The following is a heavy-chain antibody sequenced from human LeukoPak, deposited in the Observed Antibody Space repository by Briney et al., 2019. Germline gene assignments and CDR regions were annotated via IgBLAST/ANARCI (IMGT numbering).Heavy chain of an antibody. CDR2: MNPNSGNT. D-gene: IGHD3-10*01. J-gene: IGHJ6*03. Sequence: ASVKVSCKASGYTFTSYGISWVRQATGQGLEWMGWMNPNSGNTGYAQKFQGRVTMTRNTSISTAYMELSSLRSEDTAVYYCARAAQAMVRWGVYYYYYMDVWGKGTTVTISS. V-gene: IGHV1-8*02. CDR1: GYTFTSYG. CDR3: ARAAQAMVRWGVYYYYYMDV.